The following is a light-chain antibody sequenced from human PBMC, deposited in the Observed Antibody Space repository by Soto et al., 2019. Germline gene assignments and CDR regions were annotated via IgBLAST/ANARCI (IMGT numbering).Light chain of an antibody. CDR2: GAS. Sequence: IVLPQSPATLSVSQGERATLSCRASHSVSSNLAWYQQKPGQAPRLLIYGASTRSAGITARFSVSGSGTEFTLTISSLQSEDFAVYYCQQYNNWPPKFGQGTKVEIK. V-gene: IGKV3-15*01. CDR1: HSVSSN. CDR3: QQYNNWPPK. J-gene: IGKJ1*01.